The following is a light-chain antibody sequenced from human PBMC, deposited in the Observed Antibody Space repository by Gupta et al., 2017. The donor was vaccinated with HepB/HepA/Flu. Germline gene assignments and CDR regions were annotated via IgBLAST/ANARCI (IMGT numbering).Light chain of an antibody. J-gene: IGKJ5*01. Sequence: DIQLTQSPSFLSASVGDRVTITCRASQGISSYLAWYQQKPGKAPKLLIYAASSGSGSGTEFTLTISSLQPEDFATYYCQQLKSYPITFGQGTRLEI. V-gene: IGKV1-9*01. CDR3: QQLKSYPIT. CDR1: QGISSY. CDR2: AAS.